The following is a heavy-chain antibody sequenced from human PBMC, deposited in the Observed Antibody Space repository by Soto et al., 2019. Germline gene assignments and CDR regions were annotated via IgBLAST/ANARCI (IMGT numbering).Heavy chain of an antibody. CDR2: ISYDGSNK. D-gene: IGHD3-10*01. CDR1: GFTFSSYA. V-gene: IGHV3-30-3*01. CDR3: ARDGELLWFGESDWYFDL. Sequence: QVQLVESGGGVVQPGRSLRLSCAASGFTFSSYAMHWVRQAPGKGLERVAVISYDGSNKYYADSVKGRFTISRDNSKNTLYLQMNSLRAEDTAVYYCARDGELLWFGESDWYFDLWGRGTLVTVSS. J-gene: IGHJ2*01.